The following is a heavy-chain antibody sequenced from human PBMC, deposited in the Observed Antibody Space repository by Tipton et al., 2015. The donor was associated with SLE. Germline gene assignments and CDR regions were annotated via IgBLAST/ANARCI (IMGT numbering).Heavy chain of an antibody. Sequence: GSLRLSCAASGFTFSSYGMHWVRQAPGKGLEWVAFIRYDGSNKYYADSVKGRFTISRDNSKNTLYLQMNSLRAEDTAVYYCARGVYSSSWFYYYYYYMDVWGKGTTVTVSS. J-gene: IGHJ6*03. CDR1: GFTFSSYG. V-gene: IGHV3-30*02. CDR3: ARGVYSSSWFYYYYYYMDV. CDR2: IRYDGSNK. D-gene: IGHD6-13*01.